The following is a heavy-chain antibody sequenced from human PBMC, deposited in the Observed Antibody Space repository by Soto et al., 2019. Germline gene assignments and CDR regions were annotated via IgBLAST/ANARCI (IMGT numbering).Heavy chain of an antibody. CDR1: GGTFSSNP. V-gene: IGHV1-69*06. CDR2: TIPTFGAG. D-gene: IGHD5-12*01. Sequence: SVKVSCKASGGTFSSNPISWMRQAPGQGLEWMGGTIPTFGAGSYTQRFQGRLTITADKSTNTAYMELSSLRPEDTAVYYCARRQTSGYNRYFDSWGQGTLVTVSS. CDR3: ARRQTSGYNRYFDS. J-gene: IGHJ4*02.